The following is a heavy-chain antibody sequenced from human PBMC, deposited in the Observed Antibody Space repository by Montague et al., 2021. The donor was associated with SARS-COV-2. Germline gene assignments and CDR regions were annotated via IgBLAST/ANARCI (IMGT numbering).Heavy chain of an antibody. CDR1: GGSISSGSYY. J-gene: IGHJ5*02. Sequence: TLSLTCTVSGGSISSGSYYWSWIRQPAGKGPEWIGRIDTSGSTNYNRSLKSRVTISVDTSKNQFSLKLSSVTAADTAVYYCAREWVYYDILTGYRNWFDPWGQGTLVTVSS. D-gene: IGHD3-9*01. V-gene: IGHV4-61*02. CDR3: AREWVYYDILTGYRNWFDP. CDR2: IDTSGST.